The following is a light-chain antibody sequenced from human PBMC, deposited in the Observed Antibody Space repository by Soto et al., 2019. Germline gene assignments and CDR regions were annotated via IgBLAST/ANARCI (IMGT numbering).Light chain of an antibody. CDR2: GAS. CDR3: QQYGSSVWT. Sequence: IVLTQSPGTLSLSPGERATLSCRASQSVTSNYIAWYQQKLGQAARLILFGASSRATGIPDRFSGSGSGKDFSLTISRLEPADFAVYYCQQYGSSVWTFGQGTKVEIK. V-gene: IGKV3-20*01. J-gene: IGKJ1*01. CDR1: QSVTSNY.